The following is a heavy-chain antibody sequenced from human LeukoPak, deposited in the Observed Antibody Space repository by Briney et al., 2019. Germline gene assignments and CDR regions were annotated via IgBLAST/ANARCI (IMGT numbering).Heavy chain of an antibody. CDR2: INHSGST. Sequence: PSETLSLTCAVYGGSFSGYYWSWIRQPPGKGLEWIGEINHSGSTNYNPSLKSRVTISVDTSKNQFSLKLSPVTAADTAVYYCAREDRVWGSYRPMAFDYWGQGTLVTVSS. CDR3: AREDRVWGSYRPMAFDY. J-gene: IGHJ4*02. V-gene: IGHV4-34*01. CDR1: GGSFSGYY. D-gene: IGHD3-16*02.